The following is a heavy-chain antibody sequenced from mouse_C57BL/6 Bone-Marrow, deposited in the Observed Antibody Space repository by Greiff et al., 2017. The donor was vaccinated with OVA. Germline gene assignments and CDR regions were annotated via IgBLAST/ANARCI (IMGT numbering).Heavy chain of an antibody. CDR3: TRWDLGFPY. CDR2: IDPETGGT. CDR1: GYTFTDYE. D-gene: IGHD4-1*01. Sequence: QVQLQQSGAELVRPGASVTLSCKASGYTFTDYEMHWVQQTPVHGLEWIGAIDPETGGTAYNQKFKGKAILTADKSSSTAYMELRSLTSEDSAVYYCTRWDLGFPYWGQGTTLTVSS. J-gene: IGHJ2*01. V-gene: IGHV1-15*01.